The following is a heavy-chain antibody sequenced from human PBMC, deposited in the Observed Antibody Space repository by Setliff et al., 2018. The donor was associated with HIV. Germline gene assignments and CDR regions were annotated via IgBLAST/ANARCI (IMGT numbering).Heavy chain of an antibody. D-gene: IGHD3-3*01. CDR3: ARDPFLAQGFWSGYYSDY. CDR1: GFTFSIYA. J-gene: IGHJ4*02. CDR2: ISYGGSYE. Sequence: HPGGSLRLSCAASGFTFSIYAMHWVRQAPGKGLEWVAFISYGGSYEYYADSVKGRFTISRDNSKNTLYLQMNSLRAEDTAVYYCARDPFLAQGFWSGYYSDYWGQGTLVTVSS. V-gene: IGHV3-30*04.